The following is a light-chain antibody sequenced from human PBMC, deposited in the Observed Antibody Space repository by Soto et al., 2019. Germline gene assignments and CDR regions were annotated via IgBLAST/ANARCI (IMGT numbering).Light chain of an antibody. Sequence: QSVLTQPPSVSGSPGQSVTISCTWSSSNIGAVYDVHRYQQLPGTAPKLLIYGNSNRPSGVPDRFSGSKSGTSASLAITGLQAEDEADYYCQSYDSSLSGYVFGTGTKVTVL. CDR2: GNS. V-gene: IGLV1-40*01. CDR1: SSNIGAVYD. J-gene: IGLJ1*01. CDR3: QSYDSSLSGYV.